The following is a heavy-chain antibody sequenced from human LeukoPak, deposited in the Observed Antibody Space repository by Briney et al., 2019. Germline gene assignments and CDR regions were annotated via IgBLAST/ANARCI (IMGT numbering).Heavy chain of an antibody. Sequence: GGSLTLSCAASGFTFSNFRMSWVRQAPGKGLEWVANIKQDRSDKYYVVSVKGRFTISRDNDKNSMYLQMKSLRAEDTAVYHCARGSGDYDSSGYVSPFDYWGQETLVTVSS. J-gene: IGHJ4*02. V-gene: IGHV3-7*01. D-gene: IGHD3-22*01. CDR3: ARGSGDYDSSGYVSPFDY. CDR2: IKQDRSDK. CDR1: GFTFSNFR.